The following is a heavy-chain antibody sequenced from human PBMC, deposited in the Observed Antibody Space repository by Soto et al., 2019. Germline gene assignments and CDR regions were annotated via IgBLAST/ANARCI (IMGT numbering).Heavy chain of an antibody. CDR3: ARDSHGSGSYYNGFFDY. Sequence: GGSLRLSCAASGFTFSSYSMNWVRQAPGKGLEWVSSISSSSSYIYYADSVKGRFTISRDNAKNSLYLQMNSLRAEDTAVYYCARDSHGSGSYYNGFFDYWGQGTLVTVSS. D-gene: IGHD3-10*01. CDR2: ISSSSSYI. V-gene: IGHV3-21*01. J-gene: IGHJ4*02. CDR1: GFTFSSYS.